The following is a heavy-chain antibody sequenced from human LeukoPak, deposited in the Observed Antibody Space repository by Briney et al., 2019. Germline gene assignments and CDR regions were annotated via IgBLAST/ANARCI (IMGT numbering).Heavy chain of an antibody. CDR3: ARDGVAELMSALDY. D-gene: IGHD1-26*01. CDR1: GFTFSSYE. V-gene: IGHV3-74*03. Sequence: GGSLRLSCAASGFTFSSYEMNWVRQVPGKGLVWVSLINSDASSTTYADSVKGRFTISRDNAKNSLYLQMNSLRAEDTAVYYCARDGVAELMSALDYWGQGILVTVSS. CDR2: INSDASST. J-gene: IGHJ4*02.